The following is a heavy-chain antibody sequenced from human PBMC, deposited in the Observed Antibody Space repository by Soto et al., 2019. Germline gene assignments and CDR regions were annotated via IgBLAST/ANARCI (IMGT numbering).Heavy chain of an antibody. Sequence: ASVKVSCKASGYTFTSYDINWVRQATGQGLEWMGWMNPNSGNTGYAQKFQGRVTMTRNTSISTAYMELSSLRSEDTAVYYCARGLEKLRFLEWLPGYWGQGTLVTVS. V-gene: IGHV1-8*01. D-gene: IGHD3-3*01. J-gene: IGHJ4*02. CDR2: MNPNSGNT. CDR3: ARGLEKLRFLEWLPGY. CDR1: GYTFTSYD.